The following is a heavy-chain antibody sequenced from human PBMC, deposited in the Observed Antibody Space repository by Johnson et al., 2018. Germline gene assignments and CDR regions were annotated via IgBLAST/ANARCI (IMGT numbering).Heavy chain of an antibody. D-gene: IGHD1-14*01. CDR1: GFAFSSYV. CDR2: ICYDGSNK. Sequence: QLVESGGGVVQPGRSLRLSCAASGFAFSSYVMHWVRQAPGKGLEWVTLICYDGSNKYHVESVQGRFTISRDNAKNSLYLQFNNVRAEDTAVYYCARDSDSGMYDGVDIWGQGTMVTVSS. V-gene: IGHV3-33*01. CDR3: ARDSDSGMYDGVDI. J-gene: IGHJ3*02.